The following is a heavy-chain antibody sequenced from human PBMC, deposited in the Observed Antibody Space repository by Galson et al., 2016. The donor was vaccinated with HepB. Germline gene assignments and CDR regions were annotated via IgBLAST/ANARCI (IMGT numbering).Heavy chain of an antibody. CDR2: MYHGGST. CDR3: VRHLVRGTSHDYGLSRIDF. D-gene: IGHD4-17*01. Sequence: SETLSLTCSVSGDSISSTLYYWGWIRQPPGMGLEWIASMYHGGSTYYNPSLKSRVTISVDTSKNQLSLKVSSVIAADTAVYYCVRHLVRGTSHDYGLSRIDFWGQGTLVAVAS. J-gene: IGHJ4*02. V-gene: IGHV4-39*01. CDR1: GDSISSTLYY.